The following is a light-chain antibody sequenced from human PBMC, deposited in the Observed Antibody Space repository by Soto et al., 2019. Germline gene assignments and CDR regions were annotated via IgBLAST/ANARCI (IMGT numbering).Light chain of an antibody. CDR1: SSNIGAGYD. J-gene: IGLJ2*01. V-gene: IGLV1-40*01. CDR3: QSYDSSLGGRGVV. Sequence: QSVLTQPPSVSGAPGQRVTISCTGSSSNIGAGYDVHWYQQLPGTAPKLLIYGNSNRPSGVPDRFSGSKSGTSASLAITGLQAEDEADYYCQSYDSSLGGRGVVFGGGTKLTVL. CDR2: GNS.